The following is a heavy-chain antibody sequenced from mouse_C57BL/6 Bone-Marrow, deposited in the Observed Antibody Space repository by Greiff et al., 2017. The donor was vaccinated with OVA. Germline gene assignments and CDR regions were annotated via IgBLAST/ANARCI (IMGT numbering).Heavy chain of an antibody. D-gene: IGHD2-4*01. CDR2: IYPGDGDT. CDR3: ASPPIYYDYDAWFAY. CDR1: GYAFSSSW. J-gene: IGHJ3*01. Sequence: VQLQQSGPELVKPGASVKISCKASGYAFSSSWMNWVKPRPGKGLEWIGRIYPGDGDTNYNGKFKGKATLTADKSSSTAYMQLSSLTSEDSAVYCCASPPIYYDYDAWFAYWGQGTLVTVSA. V-gene: IGHV1-82*01.